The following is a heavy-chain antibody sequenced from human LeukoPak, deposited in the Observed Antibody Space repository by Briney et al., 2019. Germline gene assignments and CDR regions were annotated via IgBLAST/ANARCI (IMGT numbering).Heavy chain of an antibody. V-gene: IGHV1-46*01. CDR2: INPSGGST. CDR1: GYTFTSYY. Sequence: ASVKVSCKASGYTFTSYYMHWVRQAPGQGLEWMGIINPSGGSTGYAQKFQGRVTMTRDTSTSTVYMELSSLRSEDTAVYYCARVSGYCSGGSCYGLPSHGMDVWGQGTTVTVSS. D-gene: IGHD2-15*01. CDR3: ARVSGYCSGGSCYGLPSHGMDV. J-gene: IGHJ6*02.